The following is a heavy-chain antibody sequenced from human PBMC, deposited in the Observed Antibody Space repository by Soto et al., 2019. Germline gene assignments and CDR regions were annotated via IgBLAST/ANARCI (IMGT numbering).Heavy chain of an antibody. V-gene: IGHV4-34*01. CDR2: INHSGRT. CDR3: ARGLYSSSYDY. J-gene: IGHJ4*02. D-gene: IGHD6-13*01. CDR1: GGSFSGYY. Sequence: QVQLQQWGAGRLKPSETLSLTCAVYGGSFSGYYWSWIRQPPGKGLEWLGGINHSGRTTYNPSLTSRVTISVDTSKNQFSLKLSSVTAADTAVYYCARGLYSSSYDYWGQGTLVTVSS.